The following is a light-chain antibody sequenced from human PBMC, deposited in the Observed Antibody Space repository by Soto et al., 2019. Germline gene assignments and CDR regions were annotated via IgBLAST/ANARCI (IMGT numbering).Light chain of an antibody. CDR3: SSSTSSNPLV. CDR2: GVS. V-gene: IGLV2-14*01. CDR1: KNDIGSSDY. J-gene: IGLJ3*02. Sequence: QSALTQPASLSASPGQSITISCTGGKNDIGSSDYVSWYQQHPGKAPKLIIYGVSNRPSGTSDRFSGSKSGNTASLTISGLQADDEADYYCSSSTSSNPLVFGGGTKVTVL.